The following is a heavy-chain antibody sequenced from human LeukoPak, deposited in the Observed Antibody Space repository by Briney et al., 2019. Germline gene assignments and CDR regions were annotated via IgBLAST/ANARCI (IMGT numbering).Heavy chain of an antibody. J-gene: IGHJ4*02. CDR1: GFTFSSYW. Sequence: GGSLRLSCAASGFTFSSYWMSWVRQAPGKGLEWVANIKQDGSEKYYVDSVKGRFTISRDNAKNSLYLQMNSLRAEDTAVYYCARDRAGSYSGFDYWGQGTLVTVSS. CDR3: ARDRAGSYSGFDY. D-gene: IGHD3-10*01. CDR2: IKQDGSEK. V-gene: IGHV3-7*01.